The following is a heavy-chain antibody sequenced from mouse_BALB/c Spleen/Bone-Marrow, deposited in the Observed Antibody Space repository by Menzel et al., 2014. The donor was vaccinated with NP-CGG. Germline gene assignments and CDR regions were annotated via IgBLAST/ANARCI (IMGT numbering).Heavy chain of an antibody. CDR1: GFTFGNYA. V-gene: IGHV5-6-3*01. J-gene: IGHJ2*01. CDR2: INSNGGGT. CDR3: ARVAYYNVYFDY. D-gene: IGHD2-12*01. Sequence: EVKLEESGGGLVQPGGSLKLSCAASGFTFGNYAMSWVRQTPDKRLELVATINSNGGGTYYPDSVKGRFTISRDNARNTLYLQMSSLKSEDTAMYYCARVAYYNVYFDYWGQGTTLTVSS.